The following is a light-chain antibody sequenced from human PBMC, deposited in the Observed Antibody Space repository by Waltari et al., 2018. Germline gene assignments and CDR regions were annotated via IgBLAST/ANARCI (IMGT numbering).Light chain of an antibody. CDR2: TTS. J-gene: IGKJ4*01. CDR1: QAIGNN. Sequence: DIQMTQSPSSLSASVGDTVTITCQANQAIGNNLNWFQQKPGKAPKLLIYTTSSLQNGIPSRFSVSGSGTDFTLTITGRQPEDFATYICQQGFSYPPTFGGGTKVEIK. CDR3: QQGFSYPPT. V-gene: IGKV1-16*01.